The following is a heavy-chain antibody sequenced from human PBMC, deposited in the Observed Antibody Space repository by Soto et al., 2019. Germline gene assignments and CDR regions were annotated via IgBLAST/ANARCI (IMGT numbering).Heavy chain of an antibody. CDR1: GGTFTSYA. D-gene: IGHD6-6*01. CDR2: INAGNGNT. CDR3: ARVQAARLDFDY. J-gene: IGHJ4*02. Sequence: ASVKVSCKASGGTFTSYAMHWVRQAPGQRLEWMGWINAGNGNTKYSQKFQGRVTITRDTSASTAYMELSSLRSEDTAVYYCARVQAARLDFDYWGQGTLVTVSS. V-gene: IGHV1-3*01.